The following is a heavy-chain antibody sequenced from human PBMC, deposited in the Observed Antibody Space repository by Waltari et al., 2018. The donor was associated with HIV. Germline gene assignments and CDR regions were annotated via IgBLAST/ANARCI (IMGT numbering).Heavy chain of an antibody. J-gene: IGHJ6*02. CDR1: GYDFTSYG. CDR2: VRAYDGNI. CDR3: ARGGGSCIQETHYYKAFDV. V-gene: IGHV1-18*01. Sequence: QLLQSGPETRKPGASVKISCKASGYDFTSYGISWVRRAPGVGLEWVGGVRAYDGNIELDRKVKDRVSRTTDTSTTTAFLEVGSLMVDDTAIYYCARGGGSCIQETHYYKAFDVWGHGTTVIVSS. D-gene: IGHD3-10*01.